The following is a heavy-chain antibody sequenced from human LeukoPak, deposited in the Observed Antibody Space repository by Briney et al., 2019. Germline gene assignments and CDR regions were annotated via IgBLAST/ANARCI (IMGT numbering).Heavy chain of an antibody. Sequence: GGSLRLSCAASGFTFSSYSMNWVRQAPGKGLEWLSYISTSSDTIYYADSVKGRFTISRDNAKNSLYLQMNSLRGEDTAVYHCAKEDPYYYSYWGQGTLVTVSP. CDR2: ISTSSDTI. J-gene: IGHJ4*02. D-gene: IGHD3-10*01. CDR1: GFTFSSYS. V-gene: IGHV3-48*01. CDR3: AKEDPYYYSY.